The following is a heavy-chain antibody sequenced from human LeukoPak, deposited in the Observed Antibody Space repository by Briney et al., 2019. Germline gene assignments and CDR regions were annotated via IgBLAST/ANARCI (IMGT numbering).Heavy chain of an antibody. Sequence: GGSLRLSCTTSGLTFSTSGFNWVRQAPGKGLEWVASIGPTGFDRYHADSIKGRFTISRDNANNFLYLQMDSLRAEDTAVYYCATETNGRHYDYWGQGTLLTVPS. V-gene: IGHV3-21*06. CDR3: ATETNGRHYDY. CDR2: IGPTGFDR. CDR1: GLTFSTSG. J-gene: IGHJ4*02. D-gene: IGHD1-14*01.